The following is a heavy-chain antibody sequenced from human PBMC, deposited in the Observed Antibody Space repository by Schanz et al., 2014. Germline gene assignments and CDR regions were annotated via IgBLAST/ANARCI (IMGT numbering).Heavy chain of an antibody. V-gene: IGHV3-23*01. CDR1: GFSFSSYA. D-gene: IGHD3-10*01. Sequence: EVQLLESGGGLVEPGGSLRLSCAASGFSFSSYAMGWVRQARGKGLEWVSAMNESHSTIYYADSVRGRFTISRDNSKSTLYVEMNSLRVEDTAVYYCAKQHIVRGVIYLNWFDSWGQGTLVTVSS. CDR2: MNESHSTI. J-gene: IGHJ5*01. CDR3: AKQHIVRGVIYLNWFDS.